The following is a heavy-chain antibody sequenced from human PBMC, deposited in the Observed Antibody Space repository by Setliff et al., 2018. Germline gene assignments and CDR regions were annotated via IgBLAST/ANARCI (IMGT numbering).Heavy chain of an antibody. V-gene: IGHV4-59*01. CDR2: YRGGIT. J-gene: IGHJ6*03. Sequence: SETLSLTCSVAGDSMSNFFWSWIRQPPGKGLEWIGDYRGGITNYSPSLRSRVTISGDTSQNYFSLKLTSVTEADTAVYYCARGPPGYYYYMNVWGQGTTVTVSS. CDR1: GDSMSNFF. CDR3: ARGPPGYYYYMNV.